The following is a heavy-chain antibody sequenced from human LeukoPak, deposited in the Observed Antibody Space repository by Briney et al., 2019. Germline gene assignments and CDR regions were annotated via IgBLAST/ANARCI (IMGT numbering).Heavy chain of an antibody. V-gene: IGHV4-59*08. Sequence: SETLSLTCTVSGDSISSYYWSWIRQPPGKGLDWIGYIYYGGSTNYNPSLKSRVTISVDTSKNQFSLRLSSVTAADTAVYFCASLHYNWFDPWGQGTLVTVSS. CDR3: ASLHYNWFDP. CDR2: IYYGGST. J-gene: IGHJ5*02. D-gene: IGHD3-10*01. CDR1: GDSISSYY.